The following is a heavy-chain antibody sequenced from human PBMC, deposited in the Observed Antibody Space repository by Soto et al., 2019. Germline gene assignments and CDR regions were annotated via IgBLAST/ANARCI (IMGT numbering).Heavy chain of an antibody. Sequence: SLRYSVSGGAINRGVYYWTWIRQHRGKGLECAGCLANSGSPYFTPARESRITISLDTSKNQLSLKLSYVTAADTAVYCCARQSDSNHDDWFEPWRKGTLVTGFS. D-gene: IGHD4-4*01. CDR2: LANSGSP. CDR1: GGAINRGVYY. CDR3: ARQSDSNHDDWFEP. J-gene: IGHJ5*02. V-gene: IGHV4-31*03.